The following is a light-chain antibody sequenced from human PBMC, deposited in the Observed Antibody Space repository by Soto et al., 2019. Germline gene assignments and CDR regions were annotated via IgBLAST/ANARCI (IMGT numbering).Light chain of an antibody. Sequence: QSALTQPPSASGSPGQSVTISCTGTSSDVGGYNYVSWYQQHPGKAPKLMIYEVSKRPSGVPDRFSGSKSGNTASLTVSGLQAEDEADYYCSAYEGSNNEVVFGGGTQLTVL. CDR1: SSDVGGYNY. CDR3: SAYEGSNNEVV. J-gene: IGLJ2*01. CDR2: EVS. V-gene: IGLV2-8*01.